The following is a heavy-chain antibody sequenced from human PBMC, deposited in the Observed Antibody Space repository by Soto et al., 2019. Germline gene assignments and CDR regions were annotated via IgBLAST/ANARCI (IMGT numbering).Heavy chain of an antibody. D-gene: IGHD3-3*01. CDR1: GDTFTSYY. V-gene: IGHV1-46*01. J-gene: IGHJ5*02. CDR3: ARSSGGNFGIIIEGSNWFDP. Sequence: ASVKVSCKAPGDTFTSYYLNWVRQAPGQGLEWMGVINPHSGSTKYAQKFQGRVTMTRDTSRSTVYMELRSLRSDDTAIYYCARSSGGNFGIIIEGSNWFDPWGQGTLVTVSS. CDR2: INPHSGST.